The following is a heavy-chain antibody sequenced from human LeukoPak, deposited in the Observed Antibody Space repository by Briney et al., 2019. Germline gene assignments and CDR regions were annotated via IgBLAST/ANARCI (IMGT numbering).Heavy chain of an antibody. D-gene: IGHD6-13*01. V-gene: IGHV3-21*01. CDR3: ARTANFAAGYYIDY. Sequence: GGSLRLSCVPSGFSFSSYSMHWVRQAPGKELEWVSSISGSSRHKYYADSVKGRFTISRDNAKNSLYLQMNSLRAEDTAVYYCARTANFAAGYYIDYWGQGTLVTVSS. CDR1: GFSFSSYS. CDR2: ISGSSRHK. J-gene: IGHJ4*02.